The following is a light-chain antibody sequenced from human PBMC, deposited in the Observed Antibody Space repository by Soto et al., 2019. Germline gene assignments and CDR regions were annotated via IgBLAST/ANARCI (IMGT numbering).Light chain of an antibody. J-gene: IGKJ2*01. CDR3: QQYDSSPYT. V-gene: IGKV3-20*01. CDR1: QAIRSTH. CDR2: LSS. Sequence: ETLLTQSPGTLSLSPGERATLSCRASQAIRSTHLAWYQQKPGQAPRLLMYLSSTRAPGIPDRFSGSGSGTDFTLSISRLEPEDFAVYYCQQYDSSPYTFGQGTKVDIK.